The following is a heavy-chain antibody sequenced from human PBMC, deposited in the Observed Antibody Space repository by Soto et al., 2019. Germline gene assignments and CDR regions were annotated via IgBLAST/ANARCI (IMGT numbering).Heavy chain of an antibody. CDR1: GFSVGGNY. D-gene: IGHD2-21*01. J-gene: IGHJ4*02. CDR3: ARGPNSDC. Sequence: EERLVQSGGGLVQPGGSLRLSCAASGFSVGGNYMSWVRQAPGKGLELVSLIYSGGNPSYADSMKGRFTLSRDNPNNMLYLQMDSLRAEDTAVYYCARGPNSDCWGQGTLVIVSS. CDR2: IYSGGNP. V-gene: IGHV3-53*01.